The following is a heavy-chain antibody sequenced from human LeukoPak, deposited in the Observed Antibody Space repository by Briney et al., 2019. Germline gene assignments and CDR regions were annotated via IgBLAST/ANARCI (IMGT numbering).Heavy chain of an antibody. J-gene: IGHJ4*02. CDR2: ISGSGGST. Sequence: PGGSLRLSCAASGFTFSSYAMSWVRQAPGKGLEWVSAISGSGGSTYYADSVKGRFTISRDNSKNTLYLQMNSLRAEDTAVYYCATRTYYYDSSGQIFDYWGQGTPVTVSS. CDR1: GFTFSSYA. D-gene: IGHD3-22*01. V-gene: IGHV3-23*01. CDR3: ATRTYYYDSSGQIFDY.